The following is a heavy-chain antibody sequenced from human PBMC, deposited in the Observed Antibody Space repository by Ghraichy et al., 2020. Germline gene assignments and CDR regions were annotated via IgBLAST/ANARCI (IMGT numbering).Heavy chain of an antibody. CDR3: AKSLSGDHFDY. D-gene: IGHD4-17*01. CDR2: IYYSGST. Sequence: SETLSLTCTVSGGSISSYYWSWIRQPPGKGLEWIGYIYYSGSTNYNPSLKSRVTISVDTSKNQFSLKLSSVTAADTAVYYCAKSLSGDHFDYWGQGTLVTVSS. CDR1: GGSISSYY. V-gene: IGHV4-59*01. J-gene: IGHJ4*02.